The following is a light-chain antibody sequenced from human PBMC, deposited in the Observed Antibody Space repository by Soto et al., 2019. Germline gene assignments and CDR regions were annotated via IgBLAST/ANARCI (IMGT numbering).Light chain of an antibody. V-gene: IGKV1-9*01. CDR3: QQHNSYPLT. Sequence: DIQLTQSPSFLSASVGDRVTITCRASQGISSYLAWYQQKPGKAPKLLIYAASTLQSGVPSRFSGGGSGTEFTLTIGSLQPEDFATYYCQQHNSYPLTVGPGTKVDIK. CDR2: AAS. CDR1: QGISSY. J-gene: IGKJ3*01.